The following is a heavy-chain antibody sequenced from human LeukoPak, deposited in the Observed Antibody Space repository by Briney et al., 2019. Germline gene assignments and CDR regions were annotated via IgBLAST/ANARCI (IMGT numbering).Heavy chain of an antibody. CDR3: ARGAYGSGSYYNYYGMDV. CDR2: IYPDDSDA. V-gene: IGHV5-51*01. Sequence: RAGESLKISCKGSGYSFATRWVAWVRQMPGKGLEWMGIIYPDDSDARYSPSFRGQVTISADKSISTAYLQWSSLKASDTAMYFCARGAYGSGSYYNYYGMDVWGQGTTVTVSS. CDR1: GYSFATRW. D-gene: IGHD3-10*01. J-gene: IGHJ6*02.